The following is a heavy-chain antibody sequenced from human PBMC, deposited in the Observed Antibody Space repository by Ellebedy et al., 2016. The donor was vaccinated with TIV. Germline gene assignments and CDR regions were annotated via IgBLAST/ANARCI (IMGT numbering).Heavy chain of an antibody. CDR2: INHSGST. Sequence: MPSETLSLTCAVYGASFSGYYWSRIRQPPGKGLEWIGEINHSGSTDYNPSLKSRVTISMNTSKNQFSLKLSSVTAADTAVYYCARHRRNNYGYFAAPREYYFESWGQGTLVTVSS. J-gene: IGHJ4*02. D-gene: IGHD5-18*01. V-gene: IGHV4-34*01. CDR1: GASFSGYY. CDR3: ARHRRNNYGYFAAPREYYFES.